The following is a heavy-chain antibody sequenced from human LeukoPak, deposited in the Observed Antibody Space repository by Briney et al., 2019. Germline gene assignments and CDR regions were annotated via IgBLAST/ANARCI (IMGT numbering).Heavy chain of an antibody. D-gene: IGHD3-10*01. CDR1: GFTFSSHG. V-gene: IGHV3-23*01. CDR2: ISGSGDKT. Sequence: GGSLRLSCAASGFTFSSHGMSWVRQVPGKGLEWVSFISGSGDKTYYADSVKGRFTISRDNSKNTLFLQMNSLRAEDTAVYYCAKVIYYQYYYGMDVWGQGTTVTVSS. J-gene: IGHJ6*02. CDR3: AKVIYYQYYYGMDV.